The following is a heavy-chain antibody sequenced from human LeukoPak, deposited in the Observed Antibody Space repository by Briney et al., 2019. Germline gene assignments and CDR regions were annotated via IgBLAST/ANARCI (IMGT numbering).Heavy chain of an antibody. V-gene: IGHV1-24*01. J-gene: IGHJ4*02. CDR2: SDSEDGEA. Sequence: GASVKVSCKLSGYSLSEISVHWIRQAPGRGLEWMGSSDSEDGEAVYAQKFEGRVTMTTDTSTSTAYMELRSLRSDDTAVYYCARVEVYDFWSGYYSGYFDYWGQGTLVTVSS. CDR3: ARVEVYDFWSGYYSGYFDY. CDR1: GYSLSEIS. D-gene: IGHD3-3*01.